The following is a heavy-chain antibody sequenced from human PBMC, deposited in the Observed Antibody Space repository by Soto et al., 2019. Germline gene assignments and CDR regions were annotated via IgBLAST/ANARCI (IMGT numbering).Heavy chain of an antibody. D-gene: IGHD3-9*01. Sequence: SVKVSCEACGESFTSNCMCWVRQAPRQGLEWMGWISAYNGNTNYAQKLQGRVTMTTDTSTSTAYMELRSLRSDDTAVYYCARVGYDILTGYPDAFDIWGQGTMVTVSS. CDR1: GESFTSNC. J-gene: IGHJ3*02. CDR3: ARVGYDILTGYPDAFDI. CDR2: ISAYNGNT. V-gene: IGHV1-18*01.